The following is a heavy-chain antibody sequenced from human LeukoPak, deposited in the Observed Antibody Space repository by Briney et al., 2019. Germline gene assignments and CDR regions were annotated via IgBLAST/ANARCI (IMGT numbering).Heavy chain of an antibody. D-gene: IGHD4-11*01. J-gene: IGHJ4*02. CDR3: ARSADYSNQHNDY. Sequence: ASVRVSCKASGYTFTGYYMHWVRQAPGQGLEWMGWINPNSGGANYAQKFQGRVTMTRDTSISTGYMELSSLRSDDTAVYYCARSADYSNQHNDYWGQGTLVTVSS. CDR1: GYTFTGYY. CDR2: INPNSGGA. V-gene: IGHV1-2*02.